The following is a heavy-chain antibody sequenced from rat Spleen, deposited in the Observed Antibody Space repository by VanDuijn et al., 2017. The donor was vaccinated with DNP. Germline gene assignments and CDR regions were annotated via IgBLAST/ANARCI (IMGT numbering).Heavy chain of an antibody. D-gene: IGHD1-1*01. V-gene: IGHV5-19*01. Sequence: EVQLVESGGGLVQPGRSLKLSCAASGITFSNSGMHWIRQAPTKGLEWVTSISPSGGGTYYRDAVKGRFMISRDDTKNTLSLQMDSLRSEDTATYYCTRIGDLHNGGDGDALDAWGQGTSVTVSS. CDR2: ISPSGGGT. CDR3: TRIGDLHNGGDGDALDA. CDR1: GITFSNSG. J-gene: IGHJ4*01.